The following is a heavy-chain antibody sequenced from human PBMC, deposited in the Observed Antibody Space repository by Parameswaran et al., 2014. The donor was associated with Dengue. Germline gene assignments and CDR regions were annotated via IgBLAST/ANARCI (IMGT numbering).Heavy chain of an antibody. J-gene: IGHJ5*02. Sequence: WIRQPPGKGLEWIGEIYHSGSTNYNPSLKSRVTISVDKSKNQFSLKLSSVTAADTAVYYCAIADYGDYFDPWGQGTLVTVSS. V-gene: IGHV4-4*02. CDR2: IYHSGST. D-gene: IGHD4-17*01. CDR3: AIADYGDYFDP.